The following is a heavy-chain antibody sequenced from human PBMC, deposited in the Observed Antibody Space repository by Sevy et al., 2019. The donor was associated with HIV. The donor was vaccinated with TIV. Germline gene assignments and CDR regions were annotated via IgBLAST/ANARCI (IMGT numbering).Heavy chain of an antibody. CDR3: ARYSSGWYYYFDY. CDR2: IKPDGSER. V-gene: IGHV3-7*01. J-gene: IGHJ4*02. D-gene: IGHD6-19*01. Sequence: GGSLRLSCAASGFTFSTYWMSWVRQAPGKGLEWVGNIKPDGSERYSVDSVKGRFTISRDNARNSLYLQMNSLRAEDTAVYYCARYSSGWYYYFDYWGQGTLVTVSS. CDR1: GFTFSTYW.